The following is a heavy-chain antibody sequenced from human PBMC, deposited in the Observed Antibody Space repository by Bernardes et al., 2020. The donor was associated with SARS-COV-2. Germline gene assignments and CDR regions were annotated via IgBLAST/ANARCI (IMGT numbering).Heavy chain of an antibody. CDR1: GFTFSSYA. Sequence: GGSLRLSCAASGFTFSSYAMSWVRQAPGKGLEWVSTISGSGGSTYYADSVKGRFTISRDNSKNTLYLQMNSLRAEDTAVYYCAKDPWYDFWSGYYFDYWGQGTLVTVCS. V-gene: IGHV3-23*01. J-gene: IGHJ4*02. CDR3: AKDPWYDFWSGYYFDY. CDR2: ISGSGGST. D-gene: IGHD3-3*01.